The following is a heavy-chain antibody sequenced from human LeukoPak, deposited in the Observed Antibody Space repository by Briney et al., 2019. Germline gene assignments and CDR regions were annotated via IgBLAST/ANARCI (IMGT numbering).Heavy chain of an antibody. V-gene: IGHV1-2*02. J-gene: IGHJ4*02. CDR3: ARDRKVVVKYYFDY. Sequence: GASVKVSCKASGYTFTGYYMHWVRQAPGQGLEWMGWINPNSGGTNYAQKFQGRVTMTRDTSISTAYMELSRLRSDDTAVYYCARDRKVVVKYYFDYWGQGTLVTVSS. D-gene: IGHD3-22*01. CDR1: GYTFTGYY. CDR2: INPNSGGT.